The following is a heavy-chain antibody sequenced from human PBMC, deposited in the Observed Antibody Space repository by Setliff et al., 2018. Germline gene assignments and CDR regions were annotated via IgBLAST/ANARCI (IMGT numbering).Heavy chain of an antibody. V-gene: IGHV4-39*07. CDR3: ARDGLGAFSLRSMDV. Sequence: KPSETLSLTCTVSGGSITSGRYYWGWIRQPPGQGLEWIASIHYSENTYYNPSLKTRVTISVDTSKNQFSLQLSSVTAADTAVYYCARDGLGAFSLRSMDVWGKGTTVTVSS. CDR2: IHYSENT. D-gene: IGHD3-3*02. CDR1: GGSITSGRYY. J-gene: IGHJ6*04.